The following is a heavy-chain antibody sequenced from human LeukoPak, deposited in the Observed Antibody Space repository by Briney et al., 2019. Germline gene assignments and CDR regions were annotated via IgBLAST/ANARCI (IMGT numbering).Heavy chain of an antibody. D-gene: IGHD1-26*01. J-gene: IGHJ4*02. V-gene: IGHV3-21*01. Sequence: GGSLRLSCAASGFTFSSYSMNWVRQAPGKGREWVSSISSSSYIYYADSVKGRFTISRDNAKNSLYLQMNSLRAEDTAVYYSAREVGATTFDYWGQGTLVSVSS. CDR2: ISSSSYI. CDR3: AREVGATTFDY. CDR1: GFTFSSYS.